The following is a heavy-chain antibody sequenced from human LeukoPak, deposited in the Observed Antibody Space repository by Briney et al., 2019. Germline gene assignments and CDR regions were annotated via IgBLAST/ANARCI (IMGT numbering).Heavy chain of an antibody. J-gene: IGHJ4*02. V-gene: IGHV3-23*01. D-gene: IGHD1-26*01. Sequence: GGSLRLSCAASGFTFSSYGMSWVRQAPGKGLEWASAISGSGGSTYYADSVKGRFTISRDNSKNTLYLQMNSLRAEDTAVYYCAKPRGVSGSYYFDYWGQGTLVTVSS. CDR1: GFTFSSYG. CDR3: AKPRGVSGSYYFDY. CDR2: ISGSGGST.